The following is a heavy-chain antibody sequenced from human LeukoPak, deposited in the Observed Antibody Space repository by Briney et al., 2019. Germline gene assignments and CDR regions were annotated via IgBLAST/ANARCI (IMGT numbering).Heavy chain of an antibody. V-gene: IGHV3-30-3*01. CDR1: GFTFSSYA. CDR3: ARVSGMDV. CDR2: ISYDGSNK. Sequence: GGSLRLSCAASGFTFSSYAMHWVRQAPGKGLEWVAVISYDGSNKYYADSVKGRFTISRDSSKNTLYLQVNSLRAEDTAVYYCARVSGMDVWGQGTTVTGSS. J-gene: IGHJ6*02.